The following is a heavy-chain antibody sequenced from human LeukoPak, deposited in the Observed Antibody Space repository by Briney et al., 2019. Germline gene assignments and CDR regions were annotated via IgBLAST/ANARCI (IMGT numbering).Heavy chain of an antibody. CDR2: ISYGGSNK. Sequence: GGSLRLSCAASGFTFSSYAMHWVRQAPGKGLEWVADISYGGSNKYYTDSVKGRFTISRDNAKDSLYLKLNSLRAEDAAFYYCAKGIGSSTWSLALWGQGTLVTVSS. V-gene: IGHV3-30*04. J-gene: IGHJ4*02. CDR1: GFTFSSYA. CDR3: AKGIGSSTWSLAL. D-gene: IGHD6-13*01.